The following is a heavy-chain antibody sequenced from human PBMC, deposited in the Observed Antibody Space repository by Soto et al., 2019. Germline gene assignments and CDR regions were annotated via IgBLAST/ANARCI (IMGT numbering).Heavy chain of an antibody. CDR1: GYSFTSYW. CDR2: IDPSDSYT. J-gene: IGHJ6*02. Sequence: GESLKIACKGSGYSFTSYWIGWVRQMPGKGLEWMGRIDPSDSYTNYSPSFQGHVTISADKSIGTAYLQWSSLKASDTAMYYCARLRMTTHGMDVWGQGTTVAVSS. D-gene: IGHD1-1*01. V-gene: IGHV5-10-1*01. CDR3: ARLRMTTHGMDV.